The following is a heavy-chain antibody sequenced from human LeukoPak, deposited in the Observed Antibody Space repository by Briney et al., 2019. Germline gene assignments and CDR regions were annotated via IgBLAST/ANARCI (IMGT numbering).Heavy chain of an antibody. V-gene: IGHV3-9*01. J-gene: IGHJ6*03. CDR2: ISWNSGSI. D-gene: IGHD1-1*01. Sequence: GRSLRLSCAASGFTFDDYAMHWVRQAPGKGLEWVSGISWNSGSIGYADSVKGRFTISRDNAKNSLYLQMNSLRAEDTALYYCAKDTTGWSEYMDVWGKGTTVTISS. CDR3: AKDTTGWSEYMDV. CDR1: GFTFDDYA.